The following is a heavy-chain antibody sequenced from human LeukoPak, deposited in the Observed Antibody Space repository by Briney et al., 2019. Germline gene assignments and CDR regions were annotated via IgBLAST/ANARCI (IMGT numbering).Heavy chain of an antibody. D-gene: IGHD2-15*01. J-gene: IGHJ5*02. CDR3: AKGWSSLAWQNWFDP. CDR1: GFTFSSYG. Sequence: GGSLRLSCAASGFTFSSYGMSWVRQAPGKGLEWVSAISGSGGSTYYADSVKGRFTISRDNSKNTLYLQMNSLRAEDTAVYYCAKGWSSLAWQNWFDPWGQGTLVTVSS. CDR2: ISGSGGST. V-gene: IGHV3-23*01.